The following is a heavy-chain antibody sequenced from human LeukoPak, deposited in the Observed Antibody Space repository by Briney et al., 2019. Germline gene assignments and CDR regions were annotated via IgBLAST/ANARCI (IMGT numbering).Heavy chain of an antibody. CDR2: VNGSGYSA. J-gene: IGHJ1*01. Sequence: GGSLRFSCAASGLTLSSYAMSWVRQAPGKGLEWVSSVNGSGYSAYYADSVKGRFTISRDNSKDMLFLQMSTLRVEDTAVYFCAKVVSYSSGWFFHHWGQGTLVTVSS. V-gene: IGHV3-23*01. D-gene: IGHD6-19*01. CDR3: AKVVSYSSGWFFHH. CDR1: GLTLSSYA.